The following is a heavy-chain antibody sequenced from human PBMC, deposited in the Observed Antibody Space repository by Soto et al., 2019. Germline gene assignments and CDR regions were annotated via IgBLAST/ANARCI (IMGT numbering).Heavy chain of an antibody. CDR3: ARDPLRIAAAGTDY. CDR2: IYYSGST. CDR1: GGSISSGGYY. V-gene: IGHV4-31*03. Sequence: PSETLSLTCTVSGGSISSGGYYWSWIRQHPGKGLEWIGYIYYSGSTYYNPSLKSRVTISVDTSKNQFSLKLSSVTAADTAVYYCARDPLRIAAAGTDYWGQGTLVTVSS. J-gene: IGHJ4*02. D-gene: IGHD6-13*01.